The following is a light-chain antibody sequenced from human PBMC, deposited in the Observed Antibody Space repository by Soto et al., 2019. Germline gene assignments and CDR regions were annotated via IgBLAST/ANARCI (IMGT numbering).Light chain of an antibody. CDR1: QSVGSL. Sequence: DIQMIQSPSSLSASVGDRVTITCRASQSVGSLLNWFQQRPGIAPKLLIYAASTLQSGAPSRFSGSGAGTDFTLIISSLQPEDFATYYCQQSYSLPYTFGQGTKLEI. CDR2: AAS. CDR3: QQSYSLPYT. V-gene: IGKV1-39*01. J-gene: IGKJ2*01.